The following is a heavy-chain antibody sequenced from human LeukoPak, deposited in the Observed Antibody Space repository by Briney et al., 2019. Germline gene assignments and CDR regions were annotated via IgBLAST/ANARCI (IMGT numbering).Heavy chain of an antibody. Sequence: GGSLRLSCAASGFTFSSYAMSWVRQAPGKGLEWVSTINGGGVNTHYADSVGGRFTISRDNSKNTLFLQMNSLRDEDTAVYYCAKDLYSNYGPADYWGQGTLVTVSS. CDR3: AKDLYSNYGPADY. J-gene: IGHJ4*02. CDR1: GFTFSSYA. V-gene: IGHV3-23*01. D-gene: IGHD4-11*01. CDR2: INGGGVNT.